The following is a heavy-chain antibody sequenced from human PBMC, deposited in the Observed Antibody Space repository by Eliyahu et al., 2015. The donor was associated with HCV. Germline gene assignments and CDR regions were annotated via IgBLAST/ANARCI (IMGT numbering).Heavy chain of an antibody. CDR3: SSGGGGIAVAGTGGWFDP. CDR1: GGXITTXY. V-gene: IGHV4-59*01. D-gene: IGHD6-19*01. CDR2: IHYSXST. Sequence: QVQLQESGPGLVKPSETXSLTCTVSGGXITTXYWSWIRQPPGKGLEWXGYIHYSXSTNYNPSLXSRVTMSLDTSKNQFSLKLSSVTAADTAIYYCSSGGGGIAVAGTGGWFDPWGQGTLVTVSS. J-gene: IGHJ5*02.